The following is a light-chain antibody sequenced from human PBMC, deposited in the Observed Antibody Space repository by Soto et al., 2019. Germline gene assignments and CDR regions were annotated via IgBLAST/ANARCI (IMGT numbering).Light chain of an antibody. CDR2: GAS. Sequence: EIVSTQSPGTLSLSPGERATLSCRASQSVSSSFIAWYQHKPGQAPRLLIYGASSRATGIPDRFSGSGSGTDFTLTISRLEPEDFAVYFCQQYGSSPPHTFGQGTKVEIK. CDR3: QQYGSSPPHT. V-gene: IGKV3-20*01. J-gene: IGKJ2*01. CDR1: QSVSSSF.